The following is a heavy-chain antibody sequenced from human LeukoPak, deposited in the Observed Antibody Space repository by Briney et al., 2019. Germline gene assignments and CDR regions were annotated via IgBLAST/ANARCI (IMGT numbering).Heavy chain of an antibody. CDR2: IIPIFGTA. V-gene: IGHV1-69*13. J-gene: IGHJ1*01. Sequence: ASVKVSCKASGGTFSSYAISWVRQAPGQGLEWMGGIIPIFGTANYAQKFQGRVTITADESTSTAYMELSSLRSEDTAVYYCARGATSLVGATDLFRDDTREYFQHWGQGTLVTVSS. D-gene: IGHD1-26*01. CDR3: ARGATSLVGATDLFRDDTREYFQH. CDR1: GGTFSSYA.